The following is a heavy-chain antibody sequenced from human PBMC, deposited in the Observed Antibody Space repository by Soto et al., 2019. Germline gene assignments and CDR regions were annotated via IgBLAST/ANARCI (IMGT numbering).Heavy chain of an antibody. J-gene: IGHJ5*02. D-gene: IGHD3-3*01. Sequence: GGSLRLSCAASGFTFSSYGMHWVRQAPGKGLEWVAVISYDGSNKYYADSVKGRFTISRDNSKNTLYLQMNSLRAEDTAVYYCAKDLQEFWSGYGPYNWFDPWGQGTLVTVSS. CDR1: GFTFSSYG. CDR3: AKDLQEFWSGYGPYNWFDP. V-gene: IGHV3-30*18. CDR2: ISYDGSNK.